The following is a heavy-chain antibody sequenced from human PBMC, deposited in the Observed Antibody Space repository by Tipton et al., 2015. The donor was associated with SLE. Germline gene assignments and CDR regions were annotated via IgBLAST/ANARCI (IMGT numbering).Heavy chain of an antibody. CDR2: ICYSGST. J-gene: IGHJ3*02. CDR1: GGSISSYY. Sequence: TLSLTCTVSGGSISSYYWSWIRQPPGKGLEWIGYICYSGSTNYNPSLKSRVTISVDTSKNQFSLKLSSVTAADTAVYYCARVACSGGSCYSGYDAFDIWGQGTMVTVSS. CDR3: ARVACSGGSCYSGYDAFDI. D-gene: IGHD2-15*01. V-gene: IGHV4-59*01.